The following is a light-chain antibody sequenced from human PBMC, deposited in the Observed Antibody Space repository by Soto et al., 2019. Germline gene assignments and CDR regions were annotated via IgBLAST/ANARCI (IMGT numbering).Light chain of an antibody. CDR2: GAS. J-gene: IGKJ5*01. V-gene: IGKV3-15*01. CDR3: QQYNNWPPSII. Sequence: VMTQSPATPSLSPGERATLSCRASESVSSNLAWYQQRPGQAPRLLIYGASTRATDTPVRFRGSGSGTEFTLTISSLQSQEFAVYYCQQYNNWPPSIIFGQGTRLEIK. CDR1: ESVSSN.